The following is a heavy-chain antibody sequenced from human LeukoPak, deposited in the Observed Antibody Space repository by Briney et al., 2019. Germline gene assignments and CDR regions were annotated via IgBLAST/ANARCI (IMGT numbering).Heavy chain of an antibody. Sequence: SETPSLTCTVSDGSISSSSYNWGWIRQPPGKGLEWIGSIYYSGSTNYNPSLKSRVTISGDTSKNQFSLKLSSVTAADTAVYYCAKGANVLLWSWGQGTLVTVSS. D-gene: IGHD3-10*01. CDR2: IYYSGST. CDR3: AKGANVLLWS. V-gene: IGHV4-39*07. J-gene: IGHJ5*02. CDR1: DGSISSSSYN.